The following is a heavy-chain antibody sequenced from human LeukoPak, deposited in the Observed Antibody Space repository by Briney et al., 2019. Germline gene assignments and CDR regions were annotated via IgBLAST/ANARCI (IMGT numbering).Heavy chain of an antibody. D-gene: IGHD3-10*01. CDR2: IRYDGSNK. J-gene: IGHJ4*02. Sequence: PGGSLRLSCAASGFTFSSYGMHWVRQAPGKGLEWVAFIRYDGSNKYYADSVKGRFTISRDNSKNTLYLQMNSLRAEDTAVYYCAKRYWRLVSGGYFDYWGQGTLVTVSS. CDR1: GFTFSSYG. V-gene: IGHV3-30*02. CDR3: AKRYWRLVSGGYFDY.